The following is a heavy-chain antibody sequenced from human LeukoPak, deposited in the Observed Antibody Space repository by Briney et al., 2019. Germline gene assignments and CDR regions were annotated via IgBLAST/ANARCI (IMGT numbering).Heavy chain of an antibody. J-gene: IGHJ4*02. CDR2: ISSSSSNT. V-gene: IGHV3-11*05. CDR1: GSSFSDYY. CDR3: ARGASDFDY. Sequence: GGSLTLSREASGSSFSDYYMCWIRQSPGKGLEWVSYISSSSSNTNYADSVKGRFTISRDSAKNSLYLQMNSLRPEDTAVYYCARGASDFDYWGQGTLAAVSS. D-gene: IGHD5-12*01.